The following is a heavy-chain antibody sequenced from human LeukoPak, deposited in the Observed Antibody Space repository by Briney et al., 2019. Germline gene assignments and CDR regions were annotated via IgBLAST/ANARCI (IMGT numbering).Heavy chain of an antibody. CDR1: GGSISSSYYY. CDR2: IYSSGST. Sequence: PSETLSLTCTVSGGSISSSYYYWGWIRQPPGKGLEWIGSIYSSGSTYYNPSLKSRVTISVDTSKNQFSLKLSSVTAADTAVYYCARGHSSSWYKKRAYFDYWGQGTLVTVSS. J-gene: IGHJ4*02. CDR3: ARGHSSSWYKKRAYFDY. V-gene: IGHV4-39*07. D-gene: IGHD6-13*01.